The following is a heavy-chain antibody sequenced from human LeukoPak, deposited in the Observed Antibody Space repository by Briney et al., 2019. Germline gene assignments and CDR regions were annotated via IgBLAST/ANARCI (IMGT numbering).Heavy chain of an antibody. J-gene: IGHJ4*02. CDR2: IREDGSEK. CDR3: ARDADYCSSTSCHVDY. CDR1: GFTFSDYS. D-gene: IGHD2-2*01. V-gene: IGHV3-7*01. Sequence: GGSLRLSCAASGFTFSDYSMSWIRQAPGKGLEWVANIREDGSEKNYVDFVKGRFTISRDNAKNSLYLEMNSLRAEDTAVYYCARDADYCSSTSCHVDYWGQGTLVTVSS.